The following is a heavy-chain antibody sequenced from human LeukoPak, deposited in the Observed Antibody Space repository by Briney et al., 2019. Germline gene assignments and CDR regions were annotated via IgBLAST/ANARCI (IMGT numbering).Heavy chain of an antibody. CDR1: GGSISSYY. V-gene: IGHV4-59*08. Sequence: SETLSLTCTPSGGSISSYYWNWIRQAPGKGLECIGYIYYTGTTNYNPSLKSRVTISVDTSKNQFSLKLNSVTATDTAVYYCARSGTSRYYFYGMDVWGQGTTVTVSS. J-gene: IGHJ6*02. D-gene: IGHD3-9*01. CDR3: ARSGTSRYYFYGMDV. CDR2: IYYTGTT.